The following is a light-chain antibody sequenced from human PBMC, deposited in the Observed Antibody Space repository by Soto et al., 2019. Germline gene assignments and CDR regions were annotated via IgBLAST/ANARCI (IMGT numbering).Light chain of an antibody. CDR2: EVT. CDR1: SSDVGGYNY. CDR3: RSYTSSSTRV. J-gene: IGLJ3*02. Sequence: QSALTQPASVSGSPGQSITISCPATSSDVGGYNYVSWYQQHPGKAPTHMIYEVTNRPSGVSNRVSGSESGNTASLPISGLQCDEEADDYCRSYTSSSTRVFGGRTQLTVL. V-gene: IGLV2-14*01.